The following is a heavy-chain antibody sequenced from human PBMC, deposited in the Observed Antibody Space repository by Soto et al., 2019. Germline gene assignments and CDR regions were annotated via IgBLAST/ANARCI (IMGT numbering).Heavy chain of an antibody. CDR1: GVSFSPYY. D-gene: IGHD3-16*01. Sequence: QVQLQQWGTGLLKSSETLSLNCAVYGVSFSPYYWSWVRQPPGKGLEWIGETDESGGIYYNPSLKSRVTVSLDTSKKQFSLEVKSVTAADTAVYYCASGRWGNKYWGQGTLVTVSS. J-gene: IGHJ4*02. CDR2: TDESGGI. CDR3: ASGRWGNKY. V-gene: IGHV4-34*01.